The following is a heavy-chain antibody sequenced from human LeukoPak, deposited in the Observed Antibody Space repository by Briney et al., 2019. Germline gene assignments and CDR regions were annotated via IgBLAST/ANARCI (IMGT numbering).Heavy chain of an antibody. V-gene: IGHV3-48*03. CDR2: ISSSGSTI. CDR1: GFTLGSYE. D-gene: IGHD3-10*02. J-gene: IGHJ6*04. CDR3: AELGITMIGGV. Sequence: GRSLSPSWPPSGFTLGSYEISSVRQAPGKGLECVSYISSSGSTIYYADSVKGRFTISRDNAKNSLYLQMNSLRAEDTAVYYCAELGITMIGGVWGKGTTVTISS.